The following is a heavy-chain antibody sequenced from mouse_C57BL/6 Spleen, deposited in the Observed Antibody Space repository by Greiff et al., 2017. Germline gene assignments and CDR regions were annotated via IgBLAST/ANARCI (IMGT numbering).Heavy chain of an antibody. CDR1: GYSITSGYD. D-gene: IGHD2-10*01. V-gene: IGHV3-1*01. Sequence: DVQLVESGPGMVKPSPSLSLTCTVTGYSITSGYDWHWIRHFPGNKLEWMGYISYSGSTNYNPSLKSRISITHDTSKNHFFLKLNSVTTEDTATYYCARAYYDYDAMDDWGQGTSVTVSS. CDR3: ARAYYDYDAMDD. J-gene: IGHJ4*01. CDR2: ISYSGST.